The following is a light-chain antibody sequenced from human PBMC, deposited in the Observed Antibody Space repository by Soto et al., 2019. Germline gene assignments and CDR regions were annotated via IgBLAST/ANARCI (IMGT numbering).Light chain of an antibody. CDR1: QSISSN. J-gene: IGKJ4*01. V-gene: IGKV3-15*01. Sequence: EIVMTQSPATLSLSPGERATLSCRASQSISSNLAWYQQKPGQAPRLLIYGASTRAPDIPARFSGSGSGTEFTLTISSLHSADFAVYYCQHYNNWPPLTFGGGTKVEIK. CDR2: GAS. CDR3: QHYNNWPPLT.